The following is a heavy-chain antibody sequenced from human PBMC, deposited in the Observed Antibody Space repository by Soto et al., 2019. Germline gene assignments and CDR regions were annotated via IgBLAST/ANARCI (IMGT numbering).Heavy chain of an antibody. CDR1: GDSISSRSYY. V-gene: IGHV4-39*01. Sequence: SETLSLTCTVSGDSISSRSYYWGRIRQPPGKGLEWIGSIYYSATTYYNPSLKSRGTISVDTSKNQFSLSLNSVTAADTAVYYCARSSYYGSGSYSGMDVWGQGTTVTVSS. D-gene: IGHD3-10*01. CDR2: IYYSATT. J-gene: IGHJ6*02. CDR3: ARSSYYGSGSYSGMDV.